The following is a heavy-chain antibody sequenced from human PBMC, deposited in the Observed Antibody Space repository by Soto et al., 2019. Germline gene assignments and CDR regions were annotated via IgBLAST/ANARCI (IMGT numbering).Heavy chain of an antibody. CDR3: ARGRRSCTGNNCYTDFDF. J-gene: IGHJ4*02. CDR1: GYIFTDFG. V-gene: IGHV1-3*01. CDR2: IISVNDKT. D-gene: IGHD2-2*02. Sequence: QVQLVQSGAEVKTPGASVKISCKASGYIFTDFGIHWVRQAPGQRLEWLGWIISVNDKTLYSPKFQGRLAITRDTAANTAYMDPDSLRSEDSAVYYCARGRRSCTGNNCYTDFDFWGQGSLVTVSS.